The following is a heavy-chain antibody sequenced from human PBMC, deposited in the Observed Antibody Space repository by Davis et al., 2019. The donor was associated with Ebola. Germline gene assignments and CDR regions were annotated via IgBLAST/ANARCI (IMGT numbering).Heavy chain of an antibody. J-gene: IGHJ4*02. D-gene: IGHD5-18*01. CDR1: GFTFRNYD. CDR3: AKEYGGSGYSYGQLDY. V-gene: IGHV3-30*18. CDR2: ISDDGSDV. Sequence: GESLKISCGTSGFTFRNYDMHWVRQAPGKGLEWVAVISDDGSDVSYGDSVKGRFTISRDNAKNSLYLQMNSLRAEDTALYYCAKEYGGSGYSYGQLDYWGQGTLVTVSS.